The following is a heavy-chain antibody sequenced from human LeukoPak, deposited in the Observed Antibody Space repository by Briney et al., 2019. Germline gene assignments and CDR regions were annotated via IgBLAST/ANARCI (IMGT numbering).Heavy chain of an antibody. Sequence: ASVKVSCKASGYTFTSCDINWVRQATGQGLEWMGWMNPNSGNTGYAQKFQGRVTMTRNTSISTAYMELSSVRSEDTAVYYCAREDPDGYNSRYWGQGTLVTVSS. CDR1: GYTFTSCD. CDR3: AREDPDGYNSRY. J-gene: IGHJ4*02. V-gene: IGHV1-8*01. D-gene: IGHD5-24*01. CDR2: MNPNSGNT.